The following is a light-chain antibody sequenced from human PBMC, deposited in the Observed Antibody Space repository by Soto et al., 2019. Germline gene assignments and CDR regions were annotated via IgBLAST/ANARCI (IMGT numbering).Light chain of an antibody. V-gene: IGKV1-5*01. J-gene: IGKJ1*01. CDR2: DAS. CDR1: QSISSW. Sequence: DIQMTQSPSTLSASVGDRVTITCRASQSISSWLAWYQQKPGKAPKLLIYDASSLESGVPSRFSGSGSGTEFTLTISRLQPDEFATYYCQQYNSYLTFGQGTKVEIK. CDR3: QQYNSYLT.